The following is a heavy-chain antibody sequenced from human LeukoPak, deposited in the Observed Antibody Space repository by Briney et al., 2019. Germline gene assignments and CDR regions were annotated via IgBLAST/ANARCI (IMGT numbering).Heavy chain of an antibody. CDR3: ARERSHYYDSSGYPYYFDY. D-gene: IGHD3-22*01. CDR2: TDYRSKWYN. V-gene: IGHV6-1*01. CDR1: GDSVSSNSAA. Sequence: TSQTLSLTCAISGDSVSSNSAAWNWIRQSPSRGLEWLGRTDYRSKWYNDYAVSVKSRITINPDTSKNQFSLQLNSVTPEDTAVYYCARERSHYYDSSGYPYYFDYWGQGTLVTVSS. J-gene: IGHJ4*02.